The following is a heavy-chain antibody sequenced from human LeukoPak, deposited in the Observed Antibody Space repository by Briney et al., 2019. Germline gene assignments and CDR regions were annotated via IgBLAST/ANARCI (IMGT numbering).Heavy chain of an antibody. CDR2: ITSSGDTT. V-gene: IGHV3-23*01. CDR3: AKGVLSGMRYYYGMDV. CDR1: GFTFNNYA. J-gene: IGHJ6*04. Sequence: GSLRLSCAASGFTFNNYAMNWVRQAPGKGLEWVSSITSSGDTTHYADSVRGRFTISRDNSRNTLSLQMTSLRAEDTAVYYCAKGVLSGMRYYYGMDVWGKGTTVVVSS. D-gene: IGHD3-10*01.